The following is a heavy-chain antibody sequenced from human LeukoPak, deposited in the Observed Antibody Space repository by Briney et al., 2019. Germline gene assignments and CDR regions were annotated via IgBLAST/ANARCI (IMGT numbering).Heavy chain of an antibody. J-gene: IGHJ4*02. Sequence: GGSLRLSCAASGFTFNTYAMTWVRQAPGKGLEWVANIKQDGSEKYYVDSVKGRFTISRDNAKNSLYLQMNSLRAEDTAVYYCARVSGSYLVSYFDYWGQGTLVTVSS. CDR1: GFTFNTYA. D-gene: IGHD1-26*01. V-gene: IGHV3-7*01. CDR2: IKQDGSEK. CDR3: ARVSGSYLVSYFDY.